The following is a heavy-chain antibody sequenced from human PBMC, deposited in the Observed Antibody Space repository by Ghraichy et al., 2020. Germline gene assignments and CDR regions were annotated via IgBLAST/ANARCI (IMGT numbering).Heavy chain of an antibody. D-gene: IGHD6-13*01. CDR3: ARGYSSSWYSLFDY. V-gene: IGHV3-66*01. CDR2: IYSGGTT. J-gene: IGHJ4*01. Sequence: WNSVIYSGGTTYYADSVKGRFTISRDNSKNTLYLQMNSLRAEDTAVYYCARGYSSSWYSLFDYWFHGTPAT.